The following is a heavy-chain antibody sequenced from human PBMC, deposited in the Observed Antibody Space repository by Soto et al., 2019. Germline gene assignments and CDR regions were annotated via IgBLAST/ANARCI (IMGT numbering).Heavy chain of an antibody. J-gene: IGHJ4*02. CDR3: TRDISSYYFDY. CDR2: IWHDGSNK. V-gene: IGHV3-33*01. Sequence: QVQLVESGGGVVQPGRSLRLSCAASGFIFSNYGMHWVRQAPGKGLGWVAVIWHDGSNKYYADSVKGRFTISRDNSKNALYLQMNSLRADDTAVYYCTRDISSYYFDYWGQGTLVTVSS. CDR1: GFIFSNYG. D-gene: IGHD3-10*01.